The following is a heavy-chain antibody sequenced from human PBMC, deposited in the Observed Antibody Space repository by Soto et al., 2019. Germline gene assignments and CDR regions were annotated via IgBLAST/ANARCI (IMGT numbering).Heavy chain of an antibody. Sequence: SETLSLTCSVSGDSISSYSWSWIRQPPGKGLEWIGNIRNNGSANYNPSLKSRVTISVHTSNSQFSLELSSVTAADTAVYYCAKAVAVAADFDYWGQGTLVTVSS. CDR3: AKAVAVAADFDY. D-gene: IGHD6-19*01. J-gene: IGHJ4*02. CDR2: IRNNGSA. CDR1: GDSISSYS. V-gene: IGHV4-59*12.